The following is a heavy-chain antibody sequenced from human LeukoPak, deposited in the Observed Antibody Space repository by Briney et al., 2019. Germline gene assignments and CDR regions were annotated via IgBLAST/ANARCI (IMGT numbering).Heavy chain of an antibody. CDR1: GYIFTDYY. D-gene: IGHD2-8*01. V-gene: IGHV1-46*01. Sequence: ASVKVSCETSGYIFTDYYIHWVRQAPGQGLEWMGILNSSGGSTTYAQKFQGRITMTRDASTSTVYMELRSLRSEDTAVYYCARDLRYCTNGVCHTRFDYWGQGTLVAVSS. J-gene: IGHJ4*02. CDR3: ARDLRYCTNGVCHTRFDY. CDR2: LNSSGGST.